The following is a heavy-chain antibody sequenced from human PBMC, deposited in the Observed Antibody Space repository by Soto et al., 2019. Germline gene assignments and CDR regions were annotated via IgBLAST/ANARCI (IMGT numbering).Heavy chain of an antibody. CDR1: GFTFSNYA. CDR2: INIVGGNT. Sequence: GGSLRLSCAPSGFTFSNYAMSWVRQAPGKALEWVSSINIVGGNTNYADSVRGRFTMSRDDSKNTVFMQMNIFYAADKAIYYGTKYCYYDYWGQGTLVTVSS. CDR3: TKYCYYDY. D-gene: IGHD2-8*02. V-gene: IGHV3-23*01. J-gene: IGHJ4*02.